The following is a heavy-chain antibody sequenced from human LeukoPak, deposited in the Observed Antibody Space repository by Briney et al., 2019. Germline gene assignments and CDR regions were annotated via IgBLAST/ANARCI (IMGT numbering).Heavy chain of an antibody. CDR1: GGTLNTHI. J-gene: IGHJ5*02. D-gene: IGHD1-26*01. V-gene: IGHV1-69*08. Sequence: ASVKVSCKASGGTLNTHIFTWVRQAPGQGLEWMGKITPIIDSSKYAQKFQGRLTITADKSSGTVYMELSSLRSEDTAVYYCARVNLRGSQYNWFDPWGQGTLVTASS. CDR3: ARVNLRGSQYNWFDP. CDR2: ITPIIDSS.